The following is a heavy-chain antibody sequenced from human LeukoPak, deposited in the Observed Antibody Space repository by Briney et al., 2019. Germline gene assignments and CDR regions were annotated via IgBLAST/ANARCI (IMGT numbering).Heavy chain of an antibody. D-gene: IGHD2-2*03. V-gene: IGHV3-23*01. CDR1: GFTFSSYA. J-gene: IGHJ3*02. CDR2: ISGSGGST. CDR3: ARGGYCSSTSCYDGDAFDI. Sequence: GGSLRLSCAASGFTFSSYAMSWVRQAPGKGLEWVSAISGSGGSTYYADSVKGRFTISRDNAKNSLYLQMNSLRAEDTALYYCARGGYCSSTSCYDGDAFDIWGQGTMVTVSS.